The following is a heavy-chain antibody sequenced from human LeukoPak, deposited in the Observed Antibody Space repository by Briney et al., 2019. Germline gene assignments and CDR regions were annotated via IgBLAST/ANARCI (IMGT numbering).Heavy chain of an antibody. Sequence: ASVKVSCKASGYTFTGYYMHWVRQAPGQGLEWMGWINPNSGGTNYAQKFRGRVTMTRDTSISTAYMELSRLRSDDTAVYYCARELPGPRFFDYWGQGTLVTVSS. V-gene: IGHV1-2*02. CDR3: ARELPGPRFFDY. CDR2: INPNSGGT. J-gene: IGHJ4*02. CDR1: GYTFTGYY.